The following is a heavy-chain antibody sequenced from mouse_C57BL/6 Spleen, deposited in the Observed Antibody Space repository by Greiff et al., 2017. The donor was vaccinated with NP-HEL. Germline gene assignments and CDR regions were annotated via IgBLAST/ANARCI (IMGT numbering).Heavy chain of an antibody. CDR3: ARSREFITTVEAWFAY. D-gene: IGHD1-1*01. V-gene: IGHV1-80*01. CDR2: IYPGDGDT. CDR1: GYAFSSYW. Sequence: VKLVESGAELVKPGASVKISCKASGYAFSSYWMNWVKQRPGKGLEWIGQIYPGDGDTNYNGKFKGKATLTADKSSSTAYMQLSSLTSEDSAVYFCARSREFITTVEAWFAYWGQGTLVTVSA. J-gene: IGHJ3*01.